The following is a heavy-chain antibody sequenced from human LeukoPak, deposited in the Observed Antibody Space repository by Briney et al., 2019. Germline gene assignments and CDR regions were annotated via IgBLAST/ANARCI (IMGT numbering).Heavy chain of an antibody. J-gene: IGHJ5*02. D-gene: IGHD1-26*01. CDR1: GYTFTSYG. Sequence: ASVKVSCKASGYTFTSYGISWVRQAPGQGLEWMGWISAYNGNTNYAQKLQGRVTMATDTSTSTAYMELRSLRSDDTAVYYCARAEELYNWFDPWGQGTLVTVSS. CDR3: ARAEELYNWFDP. V-gene: IGHV1-18*04. CDR2: ISAYNGNT.